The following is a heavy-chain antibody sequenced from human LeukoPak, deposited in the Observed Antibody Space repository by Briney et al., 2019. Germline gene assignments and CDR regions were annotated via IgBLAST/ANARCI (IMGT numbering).Heavy chain of an antibody. Sequence: PSETLSLTCTVSGGSISSYYWSWIRQPAGKGLEWIGRIYTSGSTNYNPSLKSRVTMSVDTSKNQFSLKLSSVTAADTAVYYCARSHGSGSYYNLNDYWGQGILVTVSS. CDR3: ARSHGSGSYYNLNDY. CDR1: GGSISSYY. J-gene: IGHJ4*02. D-gene: IGHD3-10*01. V-gene: IGHV4-4*07. CDR2: IYTSGST.